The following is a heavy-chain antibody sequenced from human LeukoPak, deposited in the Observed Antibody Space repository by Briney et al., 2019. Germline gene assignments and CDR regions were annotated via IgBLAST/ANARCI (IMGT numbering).Heavy chain of an antibody. CDR1: GGSFSGYY. D-gene: IGHD2-2*01. V-gene: IGHV4-34*01. Sequence: PSETLSLTCAVYGGSFSGYYWSWIRQPPGKGLEWIGEINHSGSTNYNPSLKSPVTISVDTSKNQFSLKLSSVTAADTAVYYCARARGFVVVPAAPRNYYYHYMDVWGKGTTVTVSS. CDR2: INHSGST. J-gene: IGHJ6*03. CDR3: ARARGFVVVPAAPRNYYYHYMDV.